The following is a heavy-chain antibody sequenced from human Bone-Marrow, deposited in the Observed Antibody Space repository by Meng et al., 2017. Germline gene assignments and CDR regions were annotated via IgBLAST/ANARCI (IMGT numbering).Heavy chain of an antibody. CDR1: GYTFTSYG. V-gene: IGHV1-18*01. J-gene: IGHJ6*01. CDR3: ASNWLSEGLYYYYGKDV. Sequence: ASVKVSCKASGYTFTSYGISWVRQAPGQGLEWMGWISAYNGNTNYAQKLQGRVTMTTDTSTSPAYMELRSLRSDDTAVYYCASNWLSEGLYYYYGKDVWGQGTTVTVSS. D-gene: IGHD3-16*02. CDR2: ISAYNGNT.